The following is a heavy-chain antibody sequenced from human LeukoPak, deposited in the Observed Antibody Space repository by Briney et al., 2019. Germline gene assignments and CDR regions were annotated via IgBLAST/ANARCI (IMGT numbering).Heavy chain of an antibody. Sequence: GGSLRLSCAASGFTFSSYWMSWVRQAPGKGLEWVANIKQDGSEKYYVDSVKGRFTISRDNAKNSLYLQMNSLRAEDTAVYYCARDYSWGSPSYYFDYWGQGTLVTVSS. J-gene: IGHJ4*02. CDR2: IKQDGSEK. D-gene: IGHD5-18*01. V-gene: IGHV3-7*01. CDR1: GFTFSSYW. CDR3: ARDYSWGSPSYYFDY.